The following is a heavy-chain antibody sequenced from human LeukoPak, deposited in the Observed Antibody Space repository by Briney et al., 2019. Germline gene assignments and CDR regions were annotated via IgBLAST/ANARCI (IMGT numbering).Heavy chain of an antibody. CDR1: GYTFTSYG. CDR3: ARDPGFWHPFDY. D-gene: IGHD3-3*01. V-gene: IGHV1-18*01. J-gene: IGHJ4*02. CDR2: LSAYNGNT. Sequence: ASVKVSCTASGYTFTSYGISWVRQAPGQGLEWMGWLSAYNGNTNYAQKLQGRVTMTTDTSTSTAYMELRSLRSDDTAVYYCARDPGFWHPFDYWGQGTLVTVSS.